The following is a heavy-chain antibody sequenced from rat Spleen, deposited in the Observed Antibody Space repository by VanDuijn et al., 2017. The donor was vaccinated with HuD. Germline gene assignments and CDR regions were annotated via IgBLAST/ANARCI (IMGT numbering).Heavy chain of an antibody. J-gene: IGHJ2*01. CDR3: ARRGVYLFDY. CDR2: ISYDGSST. CDR1: GFTFSNYG. D-gene: IGHD1-11*01. V-gene: IGHV5-29*01. Sequence: EVQLVESGGGLVQPGRSLKLSCAASGFTFSNYGMAWVRQAPTKGLEWVATISYDGSSTYYRDSVKGRFTISRDNAKSTLYLQMDSLRSEDTATYYCARRGVYLFDYWGQGVMVTVSS.